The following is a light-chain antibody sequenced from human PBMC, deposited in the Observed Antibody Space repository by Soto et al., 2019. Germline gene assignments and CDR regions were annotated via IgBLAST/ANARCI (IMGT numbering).Light chain of an antibody. J-gene: IGKJ5*01. CDR1: QSVSTTY. Sequence: LVLTQSPGTVSLSPGEGATLSCRASQSVSTTYLAWYQKKPGQAPRLFIYGASSRATGIPDRFSGTGSETEFTLTISSLQSEDFAVYYCQQYYDWPSTFGQGTRLEIK. V-gene: IGKV3-20*01. CDR3: QQYYDWPST. CDR2: GAS.